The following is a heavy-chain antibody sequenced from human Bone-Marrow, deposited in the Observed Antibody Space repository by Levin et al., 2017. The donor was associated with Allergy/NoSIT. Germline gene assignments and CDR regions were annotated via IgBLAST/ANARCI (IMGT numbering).Heavy chain of an antibody. J-gene: IGHJ4*02. CDR3: ARSSGKMAVNNAYDY. V-gene: IGHV4-59*01. Sequence: SQTLSLTCTVSGGSISNYYWSWIRQPPGKGLEWIGYIYYTGYTSYSPSLRSRVTISVDTSKNQFSLRLNSVTAADTAVYYCARSSGKMAVNNAYDYWGQGTLVTVSS. D-gene: IGHD1/OR15-1a*01. CDR2: IYYTGYT. CDR1: GGSISNYY.